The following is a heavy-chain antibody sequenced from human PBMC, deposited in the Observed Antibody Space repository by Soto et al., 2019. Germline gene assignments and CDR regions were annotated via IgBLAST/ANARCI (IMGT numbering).Heavy chain of an antibody. CDR1: GFTFSSYS. CDR2: ISSSSSTT. CDR3: ARERGTSRPYYAFDL. D-gene: IGHD1-1*01. V-gene: IGHV3-48*01. Sequence: GGSLRLSCAASGFTFSSYSMNWVRQAPGKGLEWVSSISSSSSTTYYADSVKGRFTISRDNAKNSLYLQMNSLRAEDTAVYYCARERGTSRPYYAFDLWGQGTLVTVSS. J-gene: IGHJ3*01.